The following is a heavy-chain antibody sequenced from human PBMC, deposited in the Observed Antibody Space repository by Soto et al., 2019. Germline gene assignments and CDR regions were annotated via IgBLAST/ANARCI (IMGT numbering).Heavy chain of an antibody. CDR1: GDSISSVDYY. V-gene: IGHV4-30-4*01. CDR2: IYYSGST. D-gene: IGHD3-3*01. CDR3: ARLWIFPPRFDP. Sequence: PSETLSLTCTVSGDSISSVDYYWSWIRRPPGKGLEWIGYIYYSGSTNYNPSLKSRVTISVDTSKNQFSLKLSSVTAADTAVYYCARLWIFPPRFDPWGQGTLVTISS. J-gene: IGHJ5*02.